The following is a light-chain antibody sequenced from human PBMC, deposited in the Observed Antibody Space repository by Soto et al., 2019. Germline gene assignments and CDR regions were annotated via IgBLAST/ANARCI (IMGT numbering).Light chain of an antibody. CDR1: QSVSSK. Sequence: EIVMTQSPATLSVSPGERATLSCRASQSVSSKLAWYQQKPGQAPRLLIYGASTRATGIPVTFSGSGSGTEFSLTISSLQSEDFAVYYCQQYNDWPLTFGGGTKVEI. V-gene: IGKV3-15*01. CDR3: QQYNDWPLT. J-gene: IGKJ4*01. CDR2: GAS.